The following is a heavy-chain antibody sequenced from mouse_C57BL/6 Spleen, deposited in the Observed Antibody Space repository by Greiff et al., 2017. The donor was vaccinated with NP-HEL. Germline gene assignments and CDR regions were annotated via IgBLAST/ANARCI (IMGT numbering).Heavy chain of an antibody. CDR3: ARSADAMDY. CDR1: GFTFTSYW. CDR2: IDPSGSYT. V-gene: IGHV1-69*01. Sequence: QVQLQQSGAELVMPGASVKLSCTASGFTFTSYWMHWVKQTPGQGLEWIGEIDPSGSYTYYPQKFKGQFTFTGDKSYNTAYMQLSSLTSEDSAVYYCARSADAMDYWGQGTSVTVSS. J-gene: IGHJ4*01.